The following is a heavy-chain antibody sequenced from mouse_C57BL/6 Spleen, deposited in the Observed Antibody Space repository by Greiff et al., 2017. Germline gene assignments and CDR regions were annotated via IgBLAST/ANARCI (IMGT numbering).Heavy chain of an antibody. CDR1: GFNIQDYY. CDR2: IDPEDGDP. V-gene: IGHV14-1*01. Sequence: VQLQPSGAELVRPGASVKLSCTASGFNIQDYYMHWVKQRPEQGLEWIGRIDPEDGDPDYAPQFQGKATMTADTSSKSASLQLSSLTSEDTAVYDCTTVYYGEFAYWGQGTLVTVSA. CDR3: TTVYYGEFAY. D-gene: IGHD1-1*01. J-gene: IGHJ3*01.